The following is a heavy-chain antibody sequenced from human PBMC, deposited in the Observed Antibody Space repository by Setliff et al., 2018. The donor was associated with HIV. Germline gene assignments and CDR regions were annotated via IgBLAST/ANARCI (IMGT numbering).Heavy chain of an antibody. CDR2: INTETGNP. Sequence: GASVKVSCKASGYTLTTFGISWVRQVPGQGLEWMGWINTETGNPMYAQGFKGRFVFSLDASVSTAYLQISTLKTEDTAIYYCAREASGENYPEYWGQGTMVTVSS. CDR1: GYTLTTFG. J-gene: IGHJ4*02. D-gene: IGHD1-7*01. V-gene: IGHV7-4-1*02. CDR3: AREASGENYPEY.